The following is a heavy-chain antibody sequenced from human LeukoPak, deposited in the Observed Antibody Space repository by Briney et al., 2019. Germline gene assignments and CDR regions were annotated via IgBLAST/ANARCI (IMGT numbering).Heavy chain of an antibody. CDR1: GFTFSTYS. Sequence: GGSLRLSCAASGFTFSTYSMNWVRQAPGKGLEWVSYITFTSSTIYYADSVKGRFTISRDNAKSSLYLQMNSLRADDTAVYYCARDRLHYGEYEKTLDYWGQGTLVTVSS. J-gene: IGHJ4*02. V-gene: IGHV3-48*01. CDR2: ITFTSSTI. CDR3: ARDRLHYGEYEKTLDY. D-gene: IGHD4-17*01.